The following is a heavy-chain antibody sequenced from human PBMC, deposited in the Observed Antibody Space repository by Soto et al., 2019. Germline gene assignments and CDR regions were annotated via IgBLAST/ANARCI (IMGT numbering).Heavy chain of an antibody. D-gene: IGHD1-26*01. CDR2: IGDSGAST. Sequence: EVLLLESGGGWVQPGGSLRLSCEASGFSFSSFAMNWVRQAPGKGLEWVSAIGDSGASTYYADSVKGRFTISRDNSRNTLYLQLNSLRAEDTAVYYCAKGVELDVWGNGTTVTVSS. V-gene: IGHV3-23*01. J-gene: IGHJ6*04. CDR1: GFSFSSFA. CDR3: AKGVELDV.